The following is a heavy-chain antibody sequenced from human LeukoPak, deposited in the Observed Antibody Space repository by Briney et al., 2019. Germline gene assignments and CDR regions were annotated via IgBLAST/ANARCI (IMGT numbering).Heavy chain of an antibody. D-gene: IGHD5-12*01. CDR2: ISGSGGST. V-gene: IGHV3-23*01. Sequence: GGSLRLSRAASGFTFSSYAMSWVRQAPGKGLEWVSAISGSGGSTYYADSVKGRFTISRDNSKNTLYLQMNSLRAEDTAVYYCAKDPGGYTGRPKYYFDYWGQGTLVTISS. CDR1: GFTFSSYA. CDR3: AKDPGGYTGRPKYYFDY. J-gene: IGHJ4*02.